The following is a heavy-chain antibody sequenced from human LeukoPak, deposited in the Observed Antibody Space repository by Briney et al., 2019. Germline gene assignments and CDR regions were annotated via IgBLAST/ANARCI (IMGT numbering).Heavy chain of an antibody. CDR1: GYTFTSYG. CDR3: ARAIGYCSSTSCYPYNWFDP. V-gene: IGHV1-18*01. D-gene: IGHD2-2*03. J-gene: IGHJ5*02. Sequence: GASVKVSCKAPGYTFTSYGISWVRQAPGQGLEWMGWISAYNGNTNYAQKLQGRVTMTTDTSTSTAYMELRSLRSDDTAVYYCARAIGYCSSTSCYPYNWFDPWGQGTLVTVSS. CDR2: ISAYNGNT.